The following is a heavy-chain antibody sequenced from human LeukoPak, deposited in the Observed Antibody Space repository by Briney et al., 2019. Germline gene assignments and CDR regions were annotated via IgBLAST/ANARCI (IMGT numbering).Heavy chain of an antibody. V-gene: IGHV4-59*01. CDR3: ARSRRYSPKYYYDSSGYYYWFDP. D-gene: IGHD3-22*01. J-gene: IGHJ5*02. Sequence: SETLSLTCTVSGGFISSYYWRWIRQPPGKGLEWIGYIFYSGSTNYNPSLKSRVTISVDTSKNQFSLKLSSVTAADTAVYYCARSRRYSPKYYYDSSGYYYWFDPWGQGTLVTVSS. CDR2: IFYSGST. CDR1: GGFISSYY.